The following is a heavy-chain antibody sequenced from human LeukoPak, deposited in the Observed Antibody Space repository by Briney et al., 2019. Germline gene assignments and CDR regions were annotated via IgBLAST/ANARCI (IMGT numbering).Heavy chain of an antibody. CDR2: INPNSGGT. V-gene: IGHV1-2*02. D-gene: IGHD4-11*01. J-gene: IGHJ6*03. Sequence: ASVKVSCKASGYTFTNYGISWVRQAPGQGLEWMGWINPNSGGTNYAQKFQGRVTMTRDTSISTAYMELSSLRSEDTAVYYCARLAMTNPYYMDVWGKGTTVTVSS. CDR1: GYTFTNYG. CDR3: ARLAMTNPYYMDV.